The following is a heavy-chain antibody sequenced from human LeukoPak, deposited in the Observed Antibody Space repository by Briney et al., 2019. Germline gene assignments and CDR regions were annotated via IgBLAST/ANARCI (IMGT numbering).Heavy chain of an antibody. CDR1: GYSFTSYW. CDR2: IYPGDSDT. Sequence: GESLKISCKGSGYSFTSYWIGWVRQMPRKGLEWMGIIYPGDSDTRYSPSFQGQVTISADKSISTAYLQWSSLKASDTAMYYCARIEYSSSSHFYYYYYYMDVWGKGTTVTVSS. J-gene: IGHJ6*03. CDR3: ARIEYSSSSHFYYYYYYMDV. D-gene: IGHD6-6*01. V-gene: IGHV5-51*01.